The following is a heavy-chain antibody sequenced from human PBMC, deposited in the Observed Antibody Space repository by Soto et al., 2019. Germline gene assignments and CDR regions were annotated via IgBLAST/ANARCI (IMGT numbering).Heavy chain of an antibody. J-gene: IGHJ4*02. D-gene: IGHD3-22*01. Sequence: ASVKVSFKVPGYTLTELSMHWVRQAPGKGLEWMGGFDPEDGETIYAQKFQGRVTMTEDTSTDTAYMELSSLRSEDTAVYYCATIRNFYDSSGYNARSYYFDYWGQGTLVTVSS. CDR2: FDPEDGET. V-gene: IGHV1-24*01. CDR3: ATIRNFYDSSGYNARSYYFDY. CDR1: GYTLTELS.